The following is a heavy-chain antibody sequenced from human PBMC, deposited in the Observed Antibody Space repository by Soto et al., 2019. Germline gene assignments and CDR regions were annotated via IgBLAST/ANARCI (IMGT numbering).Heavy chain of an antibody. Sequence: QVQLVQSGAEEKKPGASVKVSCKASGYTFTSYAMHWVRQAPGQRLEWMGWINAGNGNTKYSQKFQGRVTITRDTSASTAYMELRSLRSEDTAVYSGARGSEIVLGWFGPWGQGTLVTVSS. CDR1: GYTFTSYA. J-gene: IGHJ5*02. D-gene: IGHD2-2*01. CDR2: INAGNGNT. V-gene: IGHV1-3*05. CDR3: ARGSEIVLGWFGP.